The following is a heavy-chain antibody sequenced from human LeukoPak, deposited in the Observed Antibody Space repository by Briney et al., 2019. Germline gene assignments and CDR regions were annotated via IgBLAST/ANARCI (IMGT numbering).Heavy chain of an antibody. D-gene: IGHD3-9*01. Sequence: GGSLRLSCAASGFTFSSYSMHWVRQAPGKGLEWVAVISYDGSNKYYADSVKGRFTISRDNSKNPLYMQMNSLRAEDTAVYYCARGSRYFDCLSSLQHWGQGTLVTVSS. CDR1: GFTFSSYS. V-gene: IGHV3-30-3*01. J-gene: IGHJ1*01. CDR3: ARGSRYFDCLSSLQH. CDR2: ISYDGSNK.